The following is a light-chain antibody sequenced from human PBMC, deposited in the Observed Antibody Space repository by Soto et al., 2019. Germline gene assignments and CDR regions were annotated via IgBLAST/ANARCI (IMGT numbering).Light chain of an antibody. CDR3: QQSYSMPWT. Sequence: DIQMIQSPSSLSASVGDRVTITCRASRSVSGYLNWYQRRPGKAPDLLIYFTSNLQSGVPSRFSGSGSGTDFTLTISSLQPEGFATYFCQQSYSMPWTFGQGTKVDIK. V-gene: IGKV1-39*01. CDR1: RSVSGY. CDR2: FTS. J-gene: IGKJ1*01.